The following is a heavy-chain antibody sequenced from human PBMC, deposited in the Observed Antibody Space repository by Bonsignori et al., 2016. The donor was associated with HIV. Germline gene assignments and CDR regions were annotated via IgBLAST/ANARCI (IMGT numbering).Heavy chain of an antibody. CDR2: INPNSGGT. V-gene: IGHV1-2*02. Sequence: WVRQAPGQGLEWMGWINPNSGGTNYAQKFQGRVTMTRDTSISTAYMELSRLRSDDTAVYYCARAGGWPYCGGDCSYFDYWGQGTLVTVSS. D-gene: IGHD2-21*01. CDR3: ARAGGWPYCGGDCSYFDY. J-gene: IGHJ4*02.